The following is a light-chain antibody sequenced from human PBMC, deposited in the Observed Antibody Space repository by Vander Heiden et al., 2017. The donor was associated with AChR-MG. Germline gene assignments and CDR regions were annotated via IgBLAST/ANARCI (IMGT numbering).Light chain of an antibody. J-gene: IGLJ1*01. CDR2: YDS. CDR1: NIGTKS. V-gene: IGLV3-21*04. Sequence: SYVLTQPPSVSVAPGKTAKITCGGDNIGTKSVHWYQQKPGQAPVVVIYYDSDRPSGIPERFSGSNSGNTATLTISRVEAGDEADYYCQVWDSSSDHYVFGGGTQVTVV. CDR3: QVWDSSSDHYV.